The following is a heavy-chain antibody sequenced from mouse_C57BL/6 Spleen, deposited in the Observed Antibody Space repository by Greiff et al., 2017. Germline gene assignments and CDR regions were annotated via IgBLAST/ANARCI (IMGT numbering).Heavy chain of an antibody. Sequence: VQLKEPGPVLVKPGASVKMSCKASGYTFTDYYMNWVKQSHGKSLEWIGVINPYNGGTSYNQKFKGKATLTVDKSSSTAYMELNSLTSEDSAVYYCARGGPSLYAMDYWGQGTSGTVSS. V-gene: IGHV1-19*01. D-gene: IGHD6-2*01. CDR1: GYTFTDYY. CDR2: INPYNGGT. J-gene: IGHJ4*01. CDR3: ARGGPSLYAMDY.